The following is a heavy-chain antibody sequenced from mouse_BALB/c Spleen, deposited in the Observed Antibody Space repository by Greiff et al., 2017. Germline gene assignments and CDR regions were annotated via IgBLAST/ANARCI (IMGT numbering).Heavy chain of an antibody. V-gene: IGHV5-9-3*01. CDR1: GFTFSSYA. J-gene: IGHJ3*01. Sequence: EVKLMESGGGLVKPGGSLKLSCAASGFTFSSYAMSWVRQTPEKRLEWVATISSGGSYTYYPDSVKGRFTISRDNAKNTLYLQMSSLRSEDTAMYYCARRLYYDYDGFAYWGQGTLVTVSA. CDR2: ISSGGSYT. CDR3: ARRLYYDYDGFAY. D-gene: IGHD2-4*01.